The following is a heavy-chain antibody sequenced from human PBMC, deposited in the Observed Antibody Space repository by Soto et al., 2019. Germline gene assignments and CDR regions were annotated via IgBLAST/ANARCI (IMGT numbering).Heavy chain of an antibody. CDR2: ISAYNGNT. CDR3: ASKAQYSYGPNYYYYGTDV. D-gene: IGHD5-18*01. J-gene: IGHJ6*02. V-gene: IGHV1-18*01. Sequence: ASVKVSCKASGYTFTSYGISWVRQAPGQGLEWMGWISAYNGNTNYAQKLQGRVTMTTDTSTSTAYMELRSLRSDDTAVCYCASKAQYSYGPNYYYYGTDVWGQGTTVTVSS. CDR1: GYTFTSYG.